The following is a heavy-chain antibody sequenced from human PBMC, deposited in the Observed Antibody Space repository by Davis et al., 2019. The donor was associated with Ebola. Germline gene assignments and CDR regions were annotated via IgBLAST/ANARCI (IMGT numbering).Heavy chain of an antibody. J-gene: IGHJ4*02. Sequence: MPSETLSLTCAVYGGSFSGYYWIWIRQPPGKGLEWIGEINHRGSINYNPSLKSRVTISVDTSKNQFSLKLSSVTAADTAVYYCARGLLSFGELSSLFDSWGQGTLVTVSS. CDR1: GGSFSGYY. CDR3: ARGLLSFGELSSLFDS. D-gene: IGHD3-10*01. CDR2: INHRGSI. V-gene: IGHV4-34*01.